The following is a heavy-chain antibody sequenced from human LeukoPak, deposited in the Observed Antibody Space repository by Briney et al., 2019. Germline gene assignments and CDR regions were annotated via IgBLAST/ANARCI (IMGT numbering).Heavy chain of an antibody. CDR2: IYYSGST. J-gene: IGHJ5*02. CDR1: GGSISRYY. Sequence: SETLSLTCTVSGGSISRYYWSWIRQPPGKGLEWIGYIYYSGSTSYNPSLKSRVTMSVDTSKNQFSLRLSSVTAADTAVYYCARGWAIWDSSTTGTGWFDPWGQGTLVTVSS. CDR3: ARGWAIWDSSTTGTGWFDP. V-gene: IGHV4-59*12. D-gene: IGHD1-1*01.